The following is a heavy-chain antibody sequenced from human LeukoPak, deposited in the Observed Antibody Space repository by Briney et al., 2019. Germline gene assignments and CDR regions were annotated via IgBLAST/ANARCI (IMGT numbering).Heavy chain of an antibody. Sequence: GASVKVSCKASGYTFTTFGVTWVRQASRQGLEWMGWISAYNGDTNYAQKFRGRFTMTTDTSTNTAYIELRSLRSDDTAVYYCARDHSSSSQLLDYWGQGTLVTVSS. CDR1: GYTFTTFG. CDR2: ISAYNGDT. V-gene: IGHV1-18*01. CDR3: ARDHSSSSQLLDY. D-gene: IGHD2-2*01. J-gene: IGHJ4*02.